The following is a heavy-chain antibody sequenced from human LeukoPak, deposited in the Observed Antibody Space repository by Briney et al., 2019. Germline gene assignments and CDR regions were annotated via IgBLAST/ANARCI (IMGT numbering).Heavy chain of an antibody. CDR3: AGHSGGSLRRMDV. CDR1: GGSISSSSHY. CDR2: IYYSGTS. D-gene: IGHD2-15*01. V-gene: IGHV4-39*01. Sequence: PSETLSLTCNVSGGSISSSSHYWGWIRQPPGKGLEWIGSIYYSGTSHYNPSLKSRLTISVDTSKNQFSLKLSSVTAADTAVYYCAGHSGGSLRRMDVWGEETTVTVSS. J-gene: IGHJ6*04.